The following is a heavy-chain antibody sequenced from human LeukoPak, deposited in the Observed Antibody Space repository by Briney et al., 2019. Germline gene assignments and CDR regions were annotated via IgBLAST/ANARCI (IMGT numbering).Heavy chain of an antibody. CDR3: ARLSDGDPDY. J-gene: IGHJ4*02. CDR2: IYPGGSDT. D-gene: IGHD4-17*01. CDR1: SDTFTKYW. V-gene: IGHV5-51*01. Sequence: ESLKISCQGSSDTFTKYWIAWVRQMPGKGLEWMGIIYPGGSDTTYSPTFQGHVTIAADKSINTAYLQWSSLKASDTAMYYCARLSDGDPDYWGQGTLVTVSS.